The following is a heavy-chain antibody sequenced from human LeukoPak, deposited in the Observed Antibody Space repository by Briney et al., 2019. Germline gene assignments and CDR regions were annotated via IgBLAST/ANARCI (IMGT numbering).Heavy chain of an antibody. Sequence: ASVKVSCKASGYISTSYYMHWVRQAPGQGLEWMGRINPNSGGTNYAQKFQGRVIMTRDTSISTAYMELSRLRSDDTAVYYCASGVTFGGVGLDYWGQGTLVTVSS. V-gene: IGHV1-2*06. CDR2: INPNSGGT. CDR1: GYISTSYY. CDR3: ASGVTFGGVGLDY. D-gene: IGHD3-16*01. J-gene: IGHJ4*02.